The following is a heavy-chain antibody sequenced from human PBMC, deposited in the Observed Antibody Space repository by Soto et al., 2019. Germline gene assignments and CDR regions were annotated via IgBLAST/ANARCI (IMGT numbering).Heavy chain of an antibody. CDR1: GGSISNYY. V-gene: IGHV4-59*06. J-gene: IGHJ5*02. CDR3: ARVFSDSSSFFDP. CDR2: IFYSGRT. Sequence: SETLSLTCTVSGGSISNYYWSWIRQHPGKGLEWIGYIFYSGRTYYNPSLKSRVTISVDTSKNQFSLKLSSVTAADTAVYYCARVFSDSSSFFDPWGQGTLVTVSS. D-gene: IGHD6-13*01.